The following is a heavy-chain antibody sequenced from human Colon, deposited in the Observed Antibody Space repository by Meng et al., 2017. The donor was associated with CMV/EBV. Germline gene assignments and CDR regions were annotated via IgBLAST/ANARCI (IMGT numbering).Heavy chain of an antibody. J-gene: IGHJ5*02. CDR2: ISSSSDI. CDR3: ARVRLPGAYHDSDGSPIKNWFDP. D-gene: IGHD3-22*01. Sequence: GESLKISCAASGFSFRSYGMSWIRQAPGRGLEWVSFISSSSDISYTDSVKGRFTIYRDSAQNLLYLEVIGLRDEDTAVYYCARVRLPGAYHDSDGSPIKNWFDPWGHGTLVTVSS. CDR1: GFSFRSYG. V-gene: IGHV3-21*06.